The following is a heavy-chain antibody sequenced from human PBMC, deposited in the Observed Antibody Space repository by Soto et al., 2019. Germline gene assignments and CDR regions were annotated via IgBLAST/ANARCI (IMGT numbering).Heavy chain of an antibody. CDR3: ARTSAAGKYYYGMDV. CDR1: GYSFTSYW. Sequence: GESLKISCRGSGYSFTSYWIGWVRQMPGKGLEWMGIIYPGDSDTRYSPSFQGQVTISADKSISTAYLQWSSLKASDTAMYYCARTSAAGKYYYGMDVWGQGTTVTAP. J-gene: IGHJ6*02. D-gene: IGHD6-13*01. CDR2: IYPGDSDT. V-gene: IGHV5-51*01.